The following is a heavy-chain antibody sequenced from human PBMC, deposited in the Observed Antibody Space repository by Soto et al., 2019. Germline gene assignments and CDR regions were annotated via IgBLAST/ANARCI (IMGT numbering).Heavy chain of an antibody. CDR3: ASWHLREHAYDI. Sequence: QTGGSLRLSCAASGFTVSGKKYLAWVRQAPGKGLEWVSALYDVDGTYYADSVKGRFTTSADSSKTIVYLQMNGLRPDDTAVCYCASWHLREHAYDIWGQGTAVTVSS. V-gene: IGHV3-53*01. CDR2: LYDVDGT. J-gene: IGHJ3*02. D-gene: IGHD4-17*01. CDR1: GFTVSGKKY.